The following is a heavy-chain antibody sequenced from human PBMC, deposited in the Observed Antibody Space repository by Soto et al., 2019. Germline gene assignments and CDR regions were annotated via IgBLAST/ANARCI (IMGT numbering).Heavy chain of an antibody. V-gene: IGHV4-31*03. J-gene: IGHJ2*01. Sequence: QVQLQESGPGLVKPSQTLSLTCTVSGGSISSGGYYWSWIRQHPGKGLEWIGYIYYSGSTYYNPSLKSRVTISVDTSKNQFSLKLSSVTAADTDVYYCTRVDYGDLSRHFDLWGRGTLVTVSS. D-gene: IGHD4-17*01. CDR1: GGSISSGGYY. CDR3: TRVDYGDLSRHFDL. CDR2: IYYSGST.